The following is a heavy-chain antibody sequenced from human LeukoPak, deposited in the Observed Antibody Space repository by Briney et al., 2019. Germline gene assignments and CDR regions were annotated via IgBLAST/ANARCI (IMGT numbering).Heavy chain of an antibody. D-gene: IGHD6-13*01. CDR1: GFTFSSYS. V-gene: IGHV3-7*01. Sequence: GGSLRLSCAASGFTFSSYSMNWVRQAPGKGLEWVAGIDEDGTEKYYVESVKGRFTISRDNAKKSVYLQMNSLRADDTAVYYCARAITAVDSYWGQGTLVTVSS. CDR3: ARAITAVDSY. CDR2: IDEDGTEK. J-gene: IGHJ4*02.